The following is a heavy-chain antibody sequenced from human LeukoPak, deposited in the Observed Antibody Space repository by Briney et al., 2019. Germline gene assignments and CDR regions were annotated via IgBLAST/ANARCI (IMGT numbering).Heavy chain of an antibody. CDR2: INHSGST. CDR3: ARLGGYSYGYGY. V-gene: IGHV4-34*01. J-gene: IGHJ4*02. Sequence: SETQSLTCAVYGGSFSGYYWSWIRQPPGKGLEWIGEINHSGSTNYNPSLKSRVTISVDTSKNQFSLKLSSVTAADTAVYYCARLGGYSYGYGYWGQGTLVTVSS. D-gene: IGHD5-18*01. CDR1: GGSFSGYY.